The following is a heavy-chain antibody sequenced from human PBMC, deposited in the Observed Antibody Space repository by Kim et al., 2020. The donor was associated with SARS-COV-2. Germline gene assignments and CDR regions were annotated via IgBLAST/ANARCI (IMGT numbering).Heavy chain of an antibody. CDR3: ARRGILLGFGEPGGPKSRGFDP. D-gene: IGHD3-10*01. J-gene: IGHJ5*02. V-gene: IGHV5-10-1*01. CDR2: IDPSDSYT. CDR1: GYSFTSYW. Sequence: GESLQISCKGSGYSFTSYWISWVRQMPGKGLEWMGRIDPSDSYTNYSPSFQGHVTISADKSISTAYLQWSSLKASDTAMYYCARRGILLGFGEPGGPKSRGFDPWGQGTLVTVSS.